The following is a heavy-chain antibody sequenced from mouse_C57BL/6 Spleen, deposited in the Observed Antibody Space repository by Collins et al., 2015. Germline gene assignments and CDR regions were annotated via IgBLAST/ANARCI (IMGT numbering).Heavy chain of an antibody. J-gene: IGHJ1*01. V-gene: IGHV1-82*01. CDR3: ARDGNYYGSSLAWYFDV. CDR2: IYPGDGDT. D-gene: IGHD1-1*01. Sequence: QVQLQQSGPELVKPGASVKISCKVSGYVFSTSWMNWVKQRPGQGLEWIGRIYPGDGDTKYNGKFKGKATLTADKSSSTAYMQLSSLSSMDSAVYFCARDGNYYGSSLAWYFDVWGAGTTVTASS. CDR1: GYVFSTSW.